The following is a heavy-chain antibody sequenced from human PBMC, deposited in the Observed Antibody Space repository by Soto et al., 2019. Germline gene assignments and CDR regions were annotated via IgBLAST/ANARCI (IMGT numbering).Heavy chain of an antibody. CDR2: INPSGGST. V-gene: IGHV1-46*01. D-gene: IGHD3-22*01. CDR3: ARDRPPYYYDSTGYPGDY. Sequence: ASLKVSWKASGYTFTSDHMHWGRQATGQGLEWVGIINPSGGSTRYAQKFQGRVTMTRDTSTSTVYMELSSLRSEDTAVYYCARDRPPYYYDSTGYPGDYWGQGILVTVPS. CDR1: GYTFTSDH. J-gene: IGHJ4*02.